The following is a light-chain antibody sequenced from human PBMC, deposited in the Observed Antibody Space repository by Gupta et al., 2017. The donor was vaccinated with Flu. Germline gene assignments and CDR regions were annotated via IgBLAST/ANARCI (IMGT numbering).Light chain of an antibody. J-gene: IGLJ1*01. Sequence: SYELTQPPSVSVSPGQTASLTCSGNTLANKYAYWYQQKPGQSPVLVIYQDTKRPSGIPERFSGSNSGNTATLTISGTQALDEADYYCQAWDSSTFYVFGTGTKVTVL. CDR1: TLANKY. CDR2: QDT. CDR3: QAWDSSTFYV. V-gene: IGLV3-1*01.